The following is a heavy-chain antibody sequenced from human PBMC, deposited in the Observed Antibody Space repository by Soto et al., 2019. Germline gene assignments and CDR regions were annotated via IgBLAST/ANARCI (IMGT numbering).Heavy chain of an antibody. J-gene: IGHJ6*02. D-gene: IGHD1-1*01. V-gene: IGHV4-30-4*01. CDR1: GGSISSGDYY. Sequence: SETLSLTCTVSGGSISSGDYYWSWIRQPPGKGLEWIGYIYYSGSTYYNPSLKSRVTISVDTSKNQFSLKLSSVTAADTAVYYCARGGGTGTYYYYYGMDVWGQGTTVTVSS. CDR2: IYYSGST. CDR3: ARGGGTGTYYYYYGMDV.